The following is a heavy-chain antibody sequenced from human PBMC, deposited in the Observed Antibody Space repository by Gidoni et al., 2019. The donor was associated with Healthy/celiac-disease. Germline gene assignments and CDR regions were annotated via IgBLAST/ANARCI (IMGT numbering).Heavy chain of an antibody. J-gene: IGHJ4*02. CDR2: KSYDGSNK. D-gene: IGHD3-10*01. V-gene: IGHV3-30-3*01. CDR3: ATWGRSLGGGSDG. Sequence: QVQLGESGGGVVQPGRSLRLPGAASGFTVSSYAMRWVRQAPGKGLEWVAVKSYDGSNKYYADSVKGRFTISRDNSKNTLYLQMNSLRAEDTAVYYCATWGRSLGGGSDGWGQGTLVTVSS. CDR1: GFTVSSYA.